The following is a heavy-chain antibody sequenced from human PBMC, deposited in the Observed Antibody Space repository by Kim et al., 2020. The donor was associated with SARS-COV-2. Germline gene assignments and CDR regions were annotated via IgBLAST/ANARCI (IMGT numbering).Heavy chain of an antibody. Sequence: SETLSLTCAVSGDSIRSGGYSWSWIRQPPGKGLEWIGYIYQTGSTYYNPSLKRRITISLDRSKNHFSLKVSSVTAADTAGYYCARSSGYCFQHLDVWGRG. J-gene: IGHJ6*03. D-gene: IGHD6-19*01. CDR3: ARSSGYCFQHLDV. CDR1: GDSIRSGGYS. V-gene: IGHV4-30-2*01. CDR2: IYQTGST.